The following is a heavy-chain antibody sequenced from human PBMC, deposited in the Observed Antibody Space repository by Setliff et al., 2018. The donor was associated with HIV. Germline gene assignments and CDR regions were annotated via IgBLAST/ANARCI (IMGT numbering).Heavy chain of an antibody. V-gene: IGHV4-34*01. CDR2: FNHGRST. Sequence: SLTCAVYGGSFSGYYWSWVRQPPGKGLEWIGEFNHGRSTNNNPSLKSRVTISVDTSKNQFSLKLNSVTAADTAMYYCARVVDADYLDYWGQGTPVTVSS. D-gene: IGHD2-15*01. CDR1: GGSFSGYY. CDR3: ARVVDADYLDY. J-gene: IGHJ4*02.